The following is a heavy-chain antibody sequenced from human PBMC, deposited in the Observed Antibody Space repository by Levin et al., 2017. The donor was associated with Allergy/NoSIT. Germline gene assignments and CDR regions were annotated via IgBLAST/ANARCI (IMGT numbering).Heavy chain of an antibody. CDR2: IKQDGSEK. CDR1: GFTFSSYW. CDR3: ARDFYDILTGYGGHGFAFDI. D-gene: IGHD3-9*01. J-gene: IGHJ3*02. Sequence: SCAASGFTFSSYWMSWVRQAPGKGLEWVANIKQDGSEKYYVDSVKGRFTISRDNAKNSLYLQMNSLRAEDTAVYYCARDFYDILTGYGGHGFAFDIWGQGTMVTVSS. V-gene: IGHV3-7*04.